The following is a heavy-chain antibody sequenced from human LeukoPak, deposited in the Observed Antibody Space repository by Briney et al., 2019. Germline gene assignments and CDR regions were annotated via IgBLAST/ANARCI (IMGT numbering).Heavy chain of an antibody. J-gene: IGHJ4*02. Sequence: SETLSLTCAVSGYSISSGYHWGWIRQPPEKGLEWIGSIYHSGNTNYNPSLKSRVTISVDTSKNQFSLKVSSVTAADTALYHCARWYSSSGYLDYWGQGTLVTVSS. D-gene: IGHD6-6*01. CDR1: GYSISSGYH. V-gene: IGHV4-38-2*01. CDR3: ARWYSSSGYLDY. CDR2: IYHSGNT.